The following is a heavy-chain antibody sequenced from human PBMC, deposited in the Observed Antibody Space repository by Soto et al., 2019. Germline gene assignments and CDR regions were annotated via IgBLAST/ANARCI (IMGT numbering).Heavy chain of an antibody. J-gene: IGHJ6*02. CDR1: GFIFSTYA. CDR3: ARPGSGYDVLTGRYFYYYHTVDV. Sequence: GGSLRLSCAASGFIFSTYAMHWVRQPPGKGLEWVAVISYDGNTKDYADSVKGRFSISRDNSKNTVYMQMSSLRTEDTAVYYCARPGSGYDVLTGRYFYYYHTVDVWGQGTTVTVSS. D-gene: IGHD3-9*01. V-gene: IGHV3-30-3*01. CDR2: ISYDGNTK.